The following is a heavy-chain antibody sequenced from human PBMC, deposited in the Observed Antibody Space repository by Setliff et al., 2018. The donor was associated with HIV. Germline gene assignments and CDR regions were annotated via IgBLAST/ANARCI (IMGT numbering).Heavy chain of an antibody. CDR1: GYTFSNYV. D-gene: IGHD6-19*01. J-gene: IGHJ4*02. CDR3: VGSSGWYIHFDY. V-gene: IGHV1-3*01. CDR2: INVGNGNT. Sequence: ASVKVSCKASGYTFSNYVMQWVRQAPGQRLEWMGWINVGNGNTKYSEKFQGRVTITRDTSASTAYMELSSLRSEDTAVYYCVGSSGWYIHFDYWGQGTLVTVSS.